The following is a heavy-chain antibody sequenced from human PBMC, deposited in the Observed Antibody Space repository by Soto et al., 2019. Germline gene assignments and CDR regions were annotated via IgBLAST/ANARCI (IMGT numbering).Heavy chain of an antibody. CDR3: ARLQRGDASSVH. CDR1: GGSISTYY. J-gene: IGHJ4*02. V-gene: IGHV4-59*08. CDR2: IYYSGST. D-gene: IGHD2-21*02. Sequence: SETLSLTCTVSGGSISTYYWNWIRQPPGKGLEWIGYIYYSGSTNHNPSLKSRVTMSVDTSKNQFSLNLSSVTAADTAVYYCARLQRGDASSVHWGQGILVTVSS.